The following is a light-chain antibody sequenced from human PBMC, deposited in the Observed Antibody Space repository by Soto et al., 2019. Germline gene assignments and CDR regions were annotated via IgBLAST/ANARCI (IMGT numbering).Light chain of an antibody. V-gene: IGKV3-15*01. CDR3: QQYNDRLWT. Sequence: EIVMTQSPATLSVSPGDRVTLSCRASQSVTYNLAWYQQRPGQAPSLLVYGASTRATGIPPRFSGRGSGTEFTLTITSLQSEDFAVYFCQQYNDRLWTFGQGTKVDIK. CDR1: QSVTYN. J-gene: IGKJ1*01. CDR2: GAS.